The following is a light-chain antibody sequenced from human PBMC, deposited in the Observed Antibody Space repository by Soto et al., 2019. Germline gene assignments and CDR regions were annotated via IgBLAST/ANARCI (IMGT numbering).Light chain of an antibody. Sequence: DLQMTQSPSTLSASVGDRVTITCRASQSIRKYLNWYQQKPGKAPKLLIYDASSLETGVPSRFSGSGSGTDFTLTISSLQPEDFATYYCQQYDNLPLIFGQGTRLEIK. V-gene: IGKV1-33*01. J-gene: IGKJ5*01. CDR3: QQYDNLPLI. CDR2: DAS. CDR1: QSIRKY.